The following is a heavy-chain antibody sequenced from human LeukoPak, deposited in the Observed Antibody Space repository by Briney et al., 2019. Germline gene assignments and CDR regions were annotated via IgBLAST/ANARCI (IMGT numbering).Heavy chain of an antibody. CDR3: AKGSYDSSGYLDWFDP. Sequence: GGSLRLSCAASGFTFSSYGMHWVRQAPGKGLEWVSAISGSGGSTYYADSVKGRFTISRDNSKNTLYLQMNSLRAEDTAVYYCAKGSYDSSGYLDWFDPWGQGTLVTVSS. J-gene: IGHJ5*02. CDR2: ISGSGGST. V-gene: IGHV3-23*01. D-gene: IGHD3-22*01. CDR1: GFTFSSYG.